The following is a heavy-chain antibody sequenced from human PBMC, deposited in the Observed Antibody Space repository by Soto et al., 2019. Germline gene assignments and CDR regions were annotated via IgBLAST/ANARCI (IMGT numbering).Heavy chain of an antibody. V-gene: IGHV3-30*18. CDR2: ISYDGILK. D-gene: IGHD3-10*01. CDR1: GFTFSAFG. J-gene: IGHJ6*02. Sequence: GGSLRLSCEASGFTFSAFGMHWVRQAPGKGLEWVAIISYDGILKYYADPVKGRFTISRDTSKSALYLQMNSLRPEDTAVYYCAKDFKISGGHYGSLNYYYGMDVWGQGTTVTVSS. CDR3: AKDFKISGGHYGSLNYYYGMDV.